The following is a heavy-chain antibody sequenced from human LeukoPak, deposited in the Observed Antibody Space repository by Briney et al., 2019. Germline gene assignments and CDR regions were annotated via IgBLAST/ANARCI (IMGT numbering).Heavy chain of an antibody. J-gene: IGHJ6*03. D-gene: IGHD3-3*01. CDR3: ARVTNVLRFLEWAHRDYYYYYMDV. Sequence: ASVKVSCKASGYTFTSYGISWGRQAPGQGLERMGWVSAYNGNTNYAQKPQGRVIMNTGNSPSKAYTELRSLRSDDTAVYYCARVTNVLRFLEWAHRDYYYYYMDVWGKGPTVTVPS. CDR2: VSAYNGNT. CDR1: GYTFTSYG. V-gene: IGHV1-18*01.